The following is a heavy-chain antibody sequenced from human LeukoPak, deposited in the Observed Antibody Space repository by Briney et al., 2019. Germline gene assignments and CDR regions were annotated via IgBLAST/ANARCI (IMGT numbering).Heavy chain of an antibody. J-gene: IGHJ2*01. CDR3: TGGLNICDH. V-gene: IGHV3-23*01. CDR1: GFPLSSYA. D-gene: IGHD1-1*01. Sequence: GGPLRLPCAASGFPLSSYAMSWARHAPRKGLEWVSAISGSGGSTYYADSVKGRFTISRYNSKNTLYLQMNSLRAEDTAVYYCTGGLNICDHWGRGTLVTVSS. CDR2: ISGSGGST.